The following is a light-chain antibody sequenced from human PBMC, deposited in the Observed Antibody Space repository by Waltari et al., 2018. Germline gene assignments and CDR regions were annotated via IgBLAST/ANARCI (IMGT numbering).Light chain of an antibody. CDR3: SSYTTRGTWV. CDR2: NVI. CDR1: FSDTGAYAY. J-gene: IGLJ3*02. Sequence: QSALTQPSSVSGSPGQPITLSCTGAFSDTGAYAYVSWYRQLPGEAPKLLLYNVIHRPSGVSGRLSGSKSGNTASLTISGLQPEDEADYFCSSYTTRGTWVFGGGTKLTVL. V-gene: IGLV2-14*03.